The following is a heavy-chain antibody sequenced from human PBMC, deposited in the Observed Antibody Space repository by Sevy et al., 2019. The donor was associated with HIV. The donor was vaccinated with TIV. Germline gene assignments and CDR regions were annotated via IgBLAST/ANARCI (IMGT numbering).Heavy chain of an antibody. CDR3: ASIGVVVVVAATPPLNWFDP. D-gene: IGHD2-15*01. CDR1: GFTFSSYA. J-gene: IGHJ5*02. Sequence: GGSLRLSCAASGFTFSSYAMHWVRQAPGKGLEWVAVISYDGSNKYYADSVKGRFTISRDNSKNTLYLQMNSLGAEDTAVYYCASIGVVVVVAATPPLNWFDPWGQGTLVTVSS. CDR2: ISYDGSNK. V-gene: IGHV3-30*04.